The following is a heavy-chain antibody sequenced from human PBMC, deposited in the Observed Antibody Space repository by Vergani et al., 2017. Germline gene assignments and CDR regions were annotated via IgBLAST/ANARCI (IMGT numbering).Heavy chain of an antibody. CDR3: GCVAEFYGLGSRLLDL. V-gene: IGHV4-59*01. Sequence: QVRLQESGPGLVKPSETLSPTCSVSGGPMSGYYWSWIRQPPGKELGWIGYMYHSGSTNYNPYLETRVTISGDTSKDQFSMKLNFVTAGDTAVYYCGCVAEFYGLGSRLLDLWGQGILVTVSS. J-gene: IGHJ5*02. CDR2: MYHSGST. CDR1: GGPMSGYY. D-gene: IGHD3-10*01.